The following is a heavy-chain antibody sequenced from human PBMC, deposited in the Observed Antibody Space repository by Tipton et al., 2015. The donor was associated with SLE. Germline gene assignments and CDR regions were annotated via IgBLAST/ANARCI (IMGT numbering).Heavy chain of an antibody. CDR3: ARRGWLQFSYAFDI. V-gene: IGHV4-59*08. CDR2: IYYSGST. J-gene: IGHJ3*02. Sequence: TLSLTCTVSGGSISSYYWSWIRQPAGKGLEWIGYIYYSGSTNYNPSLKSRVTISVDTSKNQFYLKLSSVTAADTAVYYCARRGWLQFSYAFDIWGQGTMVTVSS. CDR1: GGSISSYY. D-gene: IGHD5-24*01.